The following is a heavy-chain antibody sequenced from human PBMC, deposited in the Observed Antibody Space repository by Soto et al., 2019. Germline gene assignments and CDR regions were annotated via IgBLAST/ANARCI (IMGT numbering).Heavy chain of an antibody. CDR3: ARDRVTMIVVNGMDV. CDR2: INSDGSST. J-gene: IGHJ6*02. V-gene: IGHV3-74*01. Sequence: EVQLVESEGGLVQPGGSLRLSCAASGFTFSSYWMHWVRQAPGKGLVWVSRINSDGSSTSYADSVKGRFTISRDNAKNTLYLQMNSLRAEDTAVYYCARDRVTMIVVNGMDVWGQGTTVTVSS. CDR1: GFTFSSYW. D-gene: IGHD3-22*01.